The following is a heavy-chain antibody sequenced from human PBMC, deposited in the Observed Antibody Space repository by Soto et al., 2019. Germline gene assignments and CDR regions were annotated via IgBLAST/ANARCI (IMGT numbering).Heavy chain of an antibody. J-gene: IGHJ5*02. CDR2: LDHTGSI. V-gene: IGHV4-34*01. CDR1: GGSFVGFY. Sequence: PSETLSLTCGVYGGSFVGFYWSWIRQPPGKGLEWIGELDHTGSINYNPSLKSRVTISVDTSSNQFSLKLSSVTAADTAVYYCARDVVVAPTHWSDPWGQGPLVTLSS. D-gene: IGHD2-15*01. CDR3: ARDVVVAPTHWSDP.